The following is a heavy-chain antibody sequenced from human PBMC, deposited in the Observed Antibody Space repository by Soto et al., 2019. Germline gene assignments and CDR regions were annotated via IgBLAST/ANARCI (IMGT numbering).Heavy chain of an antibody. CDR3: ARVAAAGIMYYYGMDV. CDR2: IGTAGDT. J-gene: IGHJ6*02. CDR1: GFTFSSYD. V-gene: IGHV3-13*01. Sequence: GGSLRLSCAASGFTFSSYDMHWVRQATGKGLEWVSAIGTAGDTYYPGSVKGRFTISRENAKNSLYLQMNSLRAEDTAGYYCARVAAAGIMYYYGMDVWGQGTTVTVSS. D-gene: IGHD6-13*01.